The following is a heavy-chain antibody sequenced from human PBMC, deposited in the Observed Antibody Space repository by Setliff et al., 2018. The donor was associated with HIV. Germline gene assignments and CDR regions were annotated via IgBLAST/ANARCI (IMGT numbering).Heavy chain of an antibody. Sequence: SETLSLTCTVSGGSISNYYWSWIRQPPGKGLEWIGCGYYSGTTDYNPSLKSRVTLALDTSTNQFSLKLRSVTAADTAVYYCARDYGSGSYDHWGQGTLVTVSS. CDR1: GGSISNYY. V-gene: IGHV4-59*08. CDR2: GYYSGTT. D-gene: IGHD3-10*01. CDR3: ARDYGSGSYDH. J-gene: IGHJ5*02.